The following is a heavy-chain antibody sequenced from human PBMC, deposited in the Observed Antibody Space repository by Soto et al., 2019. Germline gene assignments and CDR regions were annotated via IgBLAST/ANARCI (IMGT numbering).Heavy chain of an antibody. CDR1: GGSISSSGHY. CDR2: IFYAGNT. Sequence: PSETLSLTCTVSGGSISSSGHYWSWIRQHPGKGLEWIGYIFYAGNTYYNPSLKSRLIISVDTSKNQFSLKLSSVTAADTAVYYCAKLREGYNHVNFDYWGQGTLVTVSS. CDR3: AKLREGYNHVNFDY. V-gene: IGHV4-31*03. D-gene: IGHD5-12*01. J-gene: IGHJ4*02.